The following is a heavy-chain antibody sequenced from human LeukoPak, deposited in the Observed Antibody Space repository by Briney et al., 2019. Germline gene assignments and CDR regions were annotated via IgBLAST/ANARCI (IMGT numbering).Heavy chain of an antibody. CDR3: ARDLIYYVDY. CDR1: GYTFSTYS. CDR2: ISAYNGNT. D-gene: IGHD3-10*01. J-gene: IGHJ4*02. Sequence: ASVKVSCKASGYTFSTYSISWVRQAPGQGLEWMGWISAYNGNTNYAQKFQGRVTMTTDTSTSTAYMELRSLRSDDTAVYYCARDLIYYVDYWGQGTLVTVSS. V-gene: IGHV1-18*01.